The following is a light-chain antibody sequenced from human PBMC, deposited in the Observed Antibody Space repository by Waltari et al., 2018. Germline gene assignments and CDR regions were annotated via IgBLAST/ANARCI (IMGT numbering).Light chain of an antibody. CDR3: QQSYSTPRT. CDR1: QGISSY. CDR2: AAS. Sequence: DIQMTQSPPSLSASVGDRVTITCRASQGISSYLSWYQQKPGKAPNLLISAASSLQSGVLSRFSGSGSGTDFTLTISSLQPEDFATYYCQQSYSTPRTFGQGTRVEIK. V-gene: IGKV1-39*01. J-gene: IGKJ1*01.